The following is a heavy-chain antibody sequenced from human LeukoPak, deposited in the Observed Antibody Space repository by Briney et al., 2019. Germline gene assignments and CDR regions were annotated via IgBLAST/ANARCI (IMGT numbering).Heavy chain of an antibody. CDR1: GFTFSSYG. D-gene: IGHD3-22*01. V-gene: IGHV3-30*18. CDR2: ISYDGSNK. Sequence: QTGGSLRLSCAASGFTFSSYGMHWVRQAPGKGLEWVAVISYDGSNKYYADSVKGRFTISRDNSKNTLYLQMNSLRAEDTAVYYCAKGNNYYYDSSGYFDYWGQGTLVTVSS. J-gene: IGHJ4*02. CDR3: AKGNNYYYDSSGYFDY.